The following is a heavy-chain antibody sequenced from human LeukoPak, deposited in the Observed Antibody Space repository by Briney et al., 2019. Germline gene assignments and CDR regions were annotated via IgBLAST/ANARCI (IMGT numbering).Heavy chain of an antibody. CDR2: IYTSGST. Sequence: WETLSLTCTVSGGSISSYYWSWIRQPAGKGLEWIGRIYTSGSTNYNPSLKSRVTMSVDTSKNQFSLKLSSVTAADTAVYYCARDGESPPDSSFDYWGQGTLVTVSS. V-gene: IGHV4-4*07. CDR1: GGSISSYY. CDR3: ARDGESPPDSSFDY. J-gene: IGHJ4*02. D-gene: IGHD3-10*01.